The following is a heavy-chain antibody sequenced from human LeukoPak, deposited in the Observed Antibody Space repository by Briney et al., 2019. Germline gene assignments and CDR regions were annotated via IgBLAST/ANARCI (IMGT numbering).Heavy chain of an antibody. V-gene: IGHV3-11*01. CDR2: ISSSGSTI. CDR1: GFTFSDYY. J-gene: IGHJ6*02. CDR3: ARDSRYCSGGSCPYYYYYGMDV. D-gene: IGHD2-15*01. Sequence: GGSLRLSCAASGFTFSDYYMSWIRRAPGKGLEWVSYISSSGSTIYYADSVKGRFTISRDNAKNSLYLQMNSLRAEDTAVYYCARDSRYCSGGSCPYYYYYGMDVWGQGTTVTVSS.